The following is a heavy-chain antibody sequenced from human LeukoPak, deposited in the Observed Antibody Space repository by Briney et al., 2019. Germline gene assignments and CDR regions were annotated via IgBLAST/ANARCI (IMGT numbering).Heavy chain of an antibody. D-gene: IGHD5-24*01. CDR1: GYTFIDYY. V-gene: IGHV1-2*02. J-gene: IGHJ3*02. CDR2: INPNSGGT. CDR3: ARDLAFGEMVTNRGAFDI. Sequence: ASVKVSCKASGYTFIDYYMHWVRQAPGQGIEWMGWINPNSGGTNYAQKFQGRVTMTRDTSISTAYMELSRLRSDDTAVYYCARDLAFGEMVTNRGAFDIWGQGTMITVSS.